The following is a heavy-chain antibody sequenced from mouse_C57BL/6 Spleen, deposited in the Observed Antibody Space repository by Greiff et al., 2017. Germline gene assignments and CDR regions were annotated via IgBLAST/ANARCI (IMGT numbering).Heavy chain of an antibody. CDR3: ARGGYGSSYAMDY. D-gene: IGHD1-1*01. CDR2: INPGGGGT. J-gene: IGHJ4*01. CDR1: GYAFTNYL. V-gene: IGHV1-54*01. Sequence: VKLMESGAELVRPGTSVKVSCKASGYAFTNYLIEWVKQRPGQGLEWIGVINPGGGGTHYNEKFKGKATLTADKSSSTTYIQLSSLTSEDSAVLFCARGGYGSSYAMDYWGQGTSVTVSS.